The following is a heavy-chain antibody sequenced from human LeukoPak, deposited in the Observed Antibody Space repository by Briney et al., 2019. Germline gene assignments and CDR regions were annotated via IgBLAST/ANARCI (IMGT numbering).Heavy chain of an antibody. D-gene: IGHD3-22*01. CDR2: ISSSSSYI. CDR3: ARDEVRYYDSSGYYYGPPFDY. V-gene: IGHV3-21*01. CDR1: GFTFSSYS. J-gene: IGHJ4*02. Sequence: PGESLRLSCAASGFTFSSYSMNWVRQAPGKGLEWVSSISSSSSYIYYADSVKGRFTISRDKAKNSLYLQMNSLRAEDTAVYYCARDEVRYYDSSGYYYGPPFDYWGQGTLVTVSS.